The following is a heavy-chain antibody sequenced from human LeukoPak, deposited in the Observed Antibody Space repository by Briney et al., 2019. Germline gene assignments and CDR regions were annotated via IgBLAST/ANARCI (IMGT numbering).Heavy chain of an antibody. D-gene: IGHD1-1*01. CDR1: GYTFTTYA. CDR2: ISTYNGNT. V-gene: IGHV1-18*01. Sequence: ASVKVSCKASGYTFTTYAITWVRQAPGQGLEWMGWISTYNGNTNYAQKLQGRVTMTTDTSTSTAYMELRSLRPDDTAVYHCASFSPTTVTFDYWGQGTLVTVSS. CDR3: ASFSPTTVTFDY. J-gene: IGHJ4*02.